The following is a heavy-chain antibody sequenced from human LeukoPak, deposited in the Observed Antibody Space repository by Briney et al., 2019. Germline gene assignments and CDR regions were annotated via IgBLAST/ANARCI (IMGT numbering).Heavy chain of an antibody. Sequence: ASVKVSCKVSGYTLTELSMHWVRQAPGKGLEWMGGFDPEDGETIYAQKFQGRVTMTEDTSTDTAYMELSSLRSEDTAVYYCATDATTSRDSSGYYRDYWGQGTLVTVSS. J-gene: IGHJ4*02. CDR2: FDPEDGET. CDR1: GYTLTELS. V-gene: IGHV1-24*01. CDR3: ATDATTSRDSSGYYRDY. D-gene: IGHD3-22*01.